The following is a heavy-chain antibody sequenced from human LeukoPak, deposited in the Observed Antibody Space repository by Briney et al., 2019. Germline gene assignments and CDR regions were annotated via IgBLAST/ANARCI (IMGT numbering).Heavy chain of an antibody. J-gene: IGHJ4*02. CDR2: ISYDGSNK. V-gene: IGHV3-30-3*01. D-gene: IGHD1-14*01. CDR3: AKAPEGISGMTGSGDY. Sequence: PGGSLRLSCAASGFTFSSYAMHWVRQVPGKGLEWVAVISYDGSNKYYADSVKGRFTITRDNSKNTLYLQMNSLRAEDTAVYYCAKAPEGISGMTGSGDYWGQGALVTVSS. CDR1: GFTFSSYA.